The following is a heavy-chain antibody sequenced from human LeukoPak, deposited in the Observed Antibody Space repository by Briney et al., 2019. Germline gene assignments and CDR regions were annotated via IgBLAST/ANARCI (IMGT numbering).Heavy chain of an antibody. CDR3: ARAHGDHNCFDT. D-gene: IGHD2-21*02. Sequence: GGSLRLSCAASGFTFSSYWMSWVRQAPGKGGEWVANIKEEGSERYYVDSVKGRFTIPRDNAKNSLYLQMSSLRAEDTAVYYCARAHGDHNCFDTWGQGTLVTVSS. CDR1: GFTFSSYW. V-gene: IGHV3-7*05. CDR2: IKEEGSER. J-gene: IGHJ5*02.